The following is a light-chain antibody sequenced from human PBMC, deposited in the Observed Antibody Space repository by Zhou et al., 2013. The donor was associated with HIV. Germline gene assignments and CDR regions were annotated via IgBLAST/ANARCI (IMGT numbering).Light chain of an antibody. CDR2: GAS. Sequence: EIVMTQSPATLSVSPGERATLSCRASQSVSSSYLAWYQQKPGQAPRLLIYGASSRATGIPDRFSDSGSGTDFTLTISRLEPEDFAVYYCQQYGTLPNTFGQGTKLRSN. CDR1: QSVSSSY. J-gene: IGKJ2*01. CDR3: QQYGTLPNT. V-gene: IGKV3-20*01.